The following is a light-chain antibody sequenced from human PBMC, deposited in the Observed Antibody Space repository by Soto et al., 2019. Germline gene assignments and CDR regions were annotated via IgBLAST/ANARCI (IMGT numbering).Light chain of an antibody. CDR2: EVS. Sequence: QSALTQPASVSGSPGQSITISCTGTSSDVGGYNYVSWYQQHPGKAPQLMIYEVSLRPSGVSNRFSGSKSGNTASLTISGLQADDEADYFCSSYTATTTLHVFGTGTQLTVL. CDR1: SSDVGGYNY. J-gene: IGLJ1*01. CDR3: SSYTATTTLHV. V-gene: IGLV2-14*01.